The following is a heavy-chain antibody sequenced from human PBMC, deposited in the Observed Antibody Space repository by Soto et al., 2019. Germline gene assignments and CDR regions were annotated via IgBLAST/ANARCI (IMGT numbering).Heavy chain of an antibody. J-gene: IGHJ6*02. CDR2: ISSSSSYI. D-gene: IGHD6-13*01. Sequence: EVQLVESGGGLVKPGGSLRLSCAASGFTFSSYSMNWVRQAPGKGLEWVSSISSSSSYIYYADSVKGRFTISRDNAKNSLYLQMNRLRAEDTAVYYCARIIAAAGTALSIYYYYGMDVWGQGTTVTVSS. V-gene: IGHV3-21*01. CDR1: GFTFSSYS. CDR3: ARIIAAAGTALSIYYYYGMDV.